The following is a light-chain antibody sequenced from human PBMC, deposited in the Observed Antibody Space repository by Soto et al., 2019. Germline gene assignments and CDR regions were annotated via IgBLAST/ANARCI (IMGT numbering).Light chain of an antibody. J-gene: IGKJ1*01. CDR3: QQRSNWVT. CDR1: QSVSNNY. Sequence: EIVLTQSPGTLSLSPGERATLSCRASQSVSNNYLAWYQQKPGQAPRLLIYGTSNRATGIPDRFSGSGSGTDFTLTISRLEPEDFAVYYCQQRSNWVTFGQGTKVDIK. V-gene: IGKV3D-20*02. CDR2: GTS.